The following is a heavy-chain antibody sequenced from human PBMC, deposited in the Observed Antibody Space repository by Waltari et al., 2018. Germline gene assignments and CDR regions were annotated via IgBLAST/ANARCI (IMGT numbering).Heavy chain of an antibody. CDR1: GYIVNKYA. J-gene: IGHJ6*02. V-gene: IGHV1-3*01. CDR2: INAGDGDT. CDR3: ARDGGCGRTTCPDGLDV. Sequence: QVELVQSEAEVMRPGASVKLSYKDSGYIVNKYAVHWVRQAPGQRPEWMGWINAGDGDTEYSDNFQDRVTLTMDTSATTFYMEVTSLTSEDTAVYYCARDGGCGRTTCPDGLDVWGQGTTLTVSS. D-gene: IGHD2-21*01.